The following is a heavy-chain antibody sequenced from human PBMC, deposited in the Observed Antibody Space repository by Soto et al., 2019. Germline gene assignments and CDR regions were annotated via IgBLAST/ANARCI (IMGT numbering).Heavy chain of an antibody. Sequence: QVQLVQSGAEVKKPGSSVKVSCKASGGTFSSYAISWVRQAPGQGLEWMGGIIPIFGTANYAQKFQGRVTITAXXSXSXXYMELSSLRSEDTAVYYCATTVLVPAHYYYYGMDVWGQGTTVTVSS. D-gene: IGHD2-2*01. CDR3: ATTVLVPAHYYYYGMDV. V-gene: IGHV1-69*12. CDR1: GGTFSSYA. CDR2: IIPIFGTA. J-gene: IGHJ6*02.